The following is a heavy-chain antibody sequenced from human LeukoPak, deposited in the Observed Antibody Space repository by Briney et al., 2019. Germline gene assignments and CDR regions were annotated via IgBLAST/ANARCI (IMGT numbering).Heavy chain of an antibody. J-gene: IGHJ4*02. D-gene: IGHD3-3*01. CDR3: ARVGGPLRFLEWSSFDY. V-gene: IGHV1-69*13. CDR1: GGTFSSYA. Sequence: GASVKVSCKASGGTFSSYAISWVRQAPGQGLEWMGGIIPIFGTANYAQKFQGRVTITADESTSTAYMELSSLRSEDTAVYYCARVGGPLRFLEWSSFDYWGQGTLVTVSS. CDR2: IIPIFGTA.